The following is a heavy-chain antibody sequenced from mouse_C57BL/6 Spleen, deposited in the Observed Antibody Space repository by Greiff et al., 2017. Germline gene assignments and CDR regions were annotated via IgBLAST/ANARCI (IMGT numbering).Heavy chain of an antibody. CDR3: ARGGTEYYAMDY. J-gene: IGHJ4*01. V-gene: IGHV5-16*01. CDR2: INYDGSST. CDR1: GFTFSDYY. D-gene: IGHD3-3*01. Sequence: EVKLVESEGGLVQPGSSMKLSCTASGFTFSDYYMAWVRQVPEKGLEWVANINYDGSSTYYLDSLKSRFIISRDNAKNILYLQMSSLKSEDTATYYCARGGTEYYAMDYWGQGTSVTVSS.